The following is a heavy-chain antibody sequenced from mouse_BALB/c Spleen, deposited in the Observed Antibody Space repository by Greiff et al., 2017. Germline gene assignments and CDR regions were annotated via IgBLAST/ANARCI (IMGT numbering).Heavy chain of an antibody. J-gene: IGHJ4*01. Sequence: VKLMESGAELARPGASVKLSCKASGYTFTSYWMQWVKQRPGQGLEWIGAIYPGDGDTRYTQKFKGKATLTADKSSSTAYMQLSSLASEDSAVYYCARGSGNAMDYWGQGTSVTVSS. CDR1: GYTFTSYW. CDR2: IYPGDGDT. CDR3: ARGSGNAMDY. V-gene: IGHV1-87*01. D-gene: IGHD1-1*01.